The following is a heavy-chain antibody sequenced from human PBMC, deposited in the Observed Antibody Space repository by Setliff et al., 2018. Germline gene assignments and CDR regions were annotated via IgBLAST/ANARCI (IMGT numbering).Heavy chain of an antibody. Sequence: PRGSLRLSCAASGFTFSSYAITWVRQAPGKGLEWVSMISGSAQTTYYADSVKGRFTISRDNSKNTLYLQMNSLRAEDTAVYYCAKHGAYNDFLTGYNFYYDMDVWGQGTTVTVSS. J-gene: IGHJ6*02. D-gene: IGHD3-9*01. CDR1: GFTFSSYA. V-gene: IGHV3-23*01. CDR2: ISGSAQTT. CDR3: AKHGAYNDFLTGYNFYYDMDV.